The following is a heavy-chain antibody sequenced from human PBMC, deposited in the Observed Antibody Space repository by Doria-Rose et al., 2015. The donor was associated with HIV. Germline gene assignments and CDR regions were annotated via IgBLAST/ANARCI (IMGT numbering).Heavy chain of an antibody. CDR2: ILSVDES. CDR3: ARIKSSRWYHKYYFDF. CDR1: GVSLSSPGMG. D-gene: IGHD6-13*01. Sequence: QVTLKESGPVLVKPTETLTLTCTVSGVSLSSPGMGVSWIRQPPGKPLEWLANILSVDESSYNTYVKSRLTISSVTYKSQVVVTMTDMDCVDTATYYCARIKSSRWYHKYYFDFWGQGTLVIVSA. J-gene: IGHJ4*02. V-gene: IGHV2-26*01.